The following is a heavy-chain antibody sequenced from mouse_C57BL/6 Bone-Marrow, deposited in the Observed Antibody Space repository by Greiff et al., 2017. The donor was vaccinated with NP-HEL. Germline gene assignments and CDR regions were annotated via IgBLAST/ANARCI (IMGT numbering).Heavy chain of an antibody. CDR1: GYAFSSYW. V-gene: IGHV1-80*01. Sequence: QVQLQQSGAELVKPGASVKISCKASGYAFSSYWMNWVKQRPGKGLEWIGQIYPGDGDTNYNGKFKGKATLTADKSSSTAYMQLSSLTSEDSAVYFCASLNYYYAMDDWGQGTSVTVSS. CDR3: ASLNYYYAMDD. J-gene: IGHJ4*01. D-gene: IGHD1-3*01. CDR2: IYPGDGDT.